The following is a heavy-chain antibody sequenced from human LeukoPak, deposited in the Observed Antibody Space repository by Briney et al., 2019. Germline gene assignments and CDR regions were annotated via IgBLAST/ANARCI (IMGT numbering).Heavy chain of an antibody. CDR2: INPNSGGT. CDR3: ATNPAATRGFDN. CDR1: GYTFTAYY. D-gene: IGHD2-2*01. V-gene: IGHV1-2*02. Sequence: ASVKVSCKASGYTFTAYYMRWLRQAPGQGLEWMGWINPNSGGTKYAQKFQGRVTMTRDTSISTAYMEVSRLRSDDTAVYYCATNPAATRGFDNWGQGTLVTVSS. J-gene: IGHJ4*02.